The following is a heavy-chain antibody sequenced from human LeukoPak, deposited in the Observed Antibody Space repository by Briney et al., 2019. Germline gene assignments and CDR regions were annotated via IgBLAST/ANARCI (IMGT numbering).Heavy chain of an antibody. Sequence: GASVKVSCKASGYTFTSYGISWVRQAPGQGLEWMGWISAYNGNTNYAQKLQGRVTMTTDTSTSSAYMELRSLRSDDTAVYYCARADDSSGYYHSAPLQHWGQGTLVTVSS. CDR3: ARADDSSGYYHSAPLQH. D-gene: IGHD3-22*01. V-gene: IGHV1-18*01. CDR2: ISAYNGNT. J-gene: IGHJ1*01. CDR1: GYTFTSYG.